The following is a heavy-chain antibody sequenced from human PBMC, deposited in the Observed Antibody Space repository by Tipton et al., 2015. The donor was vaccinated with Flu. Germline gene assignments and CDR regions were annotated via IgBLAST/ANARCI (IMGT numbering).Heavy chain of an antibody. CDR2: VHQTGSS. J-gene: IGHJ4*02. Sequence: TLSLTCYVSGDSIGSPYLWGWIRQPPGKGLEWIGNVHQTGSSYYNPTLRSRATIAVDRPKNQFSLRLTSVTAADTAVYYCARAIIGPAVADPIGGVFDYWGQGTLVTVSS. V-gene: IGHV4-38-2*02. CDR3: ARAIIGPAVADPIGGVFDY. D-gene: IGHD3-16*01. CDR1: GDSIGSPYL.